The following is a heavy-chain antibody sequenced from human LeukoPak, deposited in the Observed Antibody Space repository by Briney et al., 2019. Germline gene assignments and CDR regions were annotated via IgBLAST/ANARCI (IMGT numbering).Heavy chain of an antibody. CDR1: GFTFSSYA. CDR2: ISYDGSNK. J-gene: IGHJ4*02. V-gene: IGHV3-30*04. D-gene: IGHD4-17*01. Sequence: GGSLRLSCAASGFTFSSYAMHWVRQAPGKGLEWVAVISYDGSNKYYADSVKGRFTISRDNSKNTLYLQMNSLRAEDTALYYCARDSYGDYSAFDYWGQGTLVTVSS. CDR3: ARDSYGDYSAFDY.